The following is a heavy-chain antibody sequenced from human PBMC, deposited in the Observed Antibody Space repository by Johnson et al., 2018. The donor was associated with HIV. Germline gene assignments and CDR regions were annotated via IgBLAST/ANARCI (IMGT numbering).Heavy chain of an antibody. CDR3: AGQEGSGYYGGAFDI. V-gene: IGHV3-30-3*01. Sequence: QVQLVESGGGVVQPGRSLRLSCAASGFTFGSYALHWVRQAPGKGLEWVALISYAGSNKYAASVKGRFTISRDDSKNSLYRQMNSLKTEDTAVYYCAGQEGSGYYGGAFDIWGPGTMVTVSS. J-gene: IGHJ3*02. CDR2: ISYAGSNK. CDR1: GFTFGSYA. D-gene: IGHD3-22*01.